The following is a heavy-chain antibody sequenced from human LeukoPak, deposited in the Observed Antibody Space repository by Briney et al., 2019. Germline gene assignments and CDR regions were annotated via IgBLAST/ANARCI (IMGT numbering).Heavy chain of an antibody. CDR1: GFTFSSYG. CDR3: ARGRELPYYYYYYYMDV. D-gene: IGHD1-26*01. CDR2: ISSSSSSTI. V-gene: IGHV3-48*01. Sequence: GGTLRLSCAASGFTFSSYGMSWIRQAPGKGLEWVSYISSSSSSTIYYADSVKGRFTISRDNAKNSLYLQMNSLRAEDTAVYYCARGRELPYYYYYYYMDVWGKGTTVTVSS. J-gene: IGHJ6*03.